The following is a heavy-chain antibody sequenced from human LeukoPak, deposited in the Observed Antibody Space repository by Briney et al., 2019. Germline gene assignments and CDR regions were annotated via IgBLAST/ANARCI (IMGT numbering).Heavy chain of an antibody. CDR2: ISGSGGST. V-gene: IGHV3-23*01. D-gene: IGHD3-22*01. Sequence: GGSLRLSCAASGFTFSSYAMSWVRQAPGKGLEWVSAISGSGGSTYYADSVKGRFTISRDNSKNTLYLQMNSLRAEDTAVYYCAKGGYYDSSGYYYVWSNAFDIWGQGTMVTVSS. CDR3: AKGGYYDSSGYYYVWSNAFDI. J-gene: IGHJ3*02. CDR1: GFTFSSYA.